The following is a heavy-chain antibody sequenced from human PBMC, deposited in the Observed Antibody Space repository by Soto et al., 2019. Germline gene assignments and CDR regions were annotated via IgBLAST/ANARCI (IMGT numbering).Heavy chain of an antibody. Sequence: SVKVSWKASGGTFSSYAISWVRQAPGQGPEWMGGIIPIFGTANYAQKFQGRVTITADESTSTAYMELSSLRSEDTAVYYCAREGLRYFDWLLPDPSHWFDPWGQGTLVTVSS. CDR2: IIPIFGTA. J-gene: IGHJ5*02. CDR3: AREGLRYFDWLLPDPSHWFDP. D-gene: IGHD3-9*01. V-gene: IGHV1-69*13. CDR1: GGTFSSYA.